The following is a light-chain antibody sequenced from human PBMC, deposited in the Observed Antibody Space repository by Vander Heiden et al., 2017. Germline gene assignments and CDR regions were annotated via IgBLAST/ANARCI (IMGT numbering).Light chain of an antibody. Sequence: DIVMTQSPASLPVSPGERATITCKSSQRFLYTTNNKNNLAWYQQKQGQPPKLLIYWGSTRESGVPDRFSGSGSGTDFTLNIGSLQAEDVAVYYCQQYYDTPGTFGQGTKVEIK. CDR3: QQYYDTPGT. CDR1: QRFLYTTNNKNN. J-gene: IGKJ1*01. V-gene: IGKV4-1*01. CDR2: WGS.